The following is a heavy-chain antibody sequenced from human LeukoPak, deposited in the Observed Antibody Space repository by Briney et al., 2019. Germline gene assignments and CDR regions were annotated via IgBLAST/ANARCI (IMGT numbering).Heavy chain of an antibody. CDR1: GYTFRSSG. Sequence: ASVKVSCKASGYTFRSSGISWVRQAPGQGLEWMGWINTNTGNPTYAQGFTGRFVFSLDTSVSTAYLQISSLKAEDTAVYYCARDSYDSSGYYFRPSFFDYWGQGTLVTVSS. V-gene: IGHV7-4-1*02. J-gene: IGHJ4*02. D-gene: IGHD3-22*01. CDR2: INTNTGNP. CDR3: ARDSYDSSGYYFRPSFFDY.